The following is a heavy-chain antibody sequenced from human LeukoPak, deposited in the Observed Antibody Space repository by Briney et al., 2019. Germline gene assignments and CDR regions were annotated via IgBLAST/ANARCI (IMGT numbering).Heavy chain of an antibody. J-gene: IGHJ6*03. D-gene: IGHD3-10*01. CDR3: ARSGFYGSGSYMDI. V-gene: IGHV4-39*07. Sequence: SETLSLTCTVSGGSISSSSYYWGWIRQPPGKGLEWIGSIYYSGSTYYNPSLTSRVTISVDTSKNQSSLKLSSVTAADTAEYYCARSGFYGSGSYMDIWGKGTAVTVSS. CDR2: IYYSGST. CDR1: GGSISSSSYY.